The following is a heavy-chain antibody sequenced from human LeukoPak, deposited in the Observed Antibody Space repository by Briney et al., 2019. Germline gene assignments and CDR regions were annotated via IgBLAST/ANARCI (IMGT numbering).Heavy chain of an antibody. CDR2: IYYSGST. CDR3: ARDRKGPRSFYGSGSSKKNYFDY. V-gene: IGHV4-39*07. D-gene: IGHD3-10*01. Sequence: SETLSLTCTVSGGSISSSSYYWGWIRQPPGKGLEWIGSIYYSGSTYYNPSLKSRVTISVDTSKNQFSLKLSSVTAADTAVYYCARDRKGPRSFYGSGSSKKNYFDYWGQGTLVTVSS. CDR1: GGSISSSSYY. J-gene: IGHJ4*02.